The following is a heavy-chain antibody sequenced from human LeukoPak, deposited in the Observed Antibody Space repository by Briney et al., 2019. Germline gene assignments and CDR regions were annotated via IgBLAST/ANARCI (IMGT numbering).Heavy chain of an antibody. D-gene: IGHD1-26*01. V-gene: IGHV3-23*01. CDR1: GFTFSSYW. Sequence: SGGSLRLSCAASGFTFSSYWMSWVRQAPGKGLEWVSAISGSGRGGNTYYAGSVKGRFTISRDNSKNTLYLQMNSLRAEDTAVYYCAKVGAPAFDYWGRGTLVTVSS. J-gene: IGHJ4*02. CDR3: AKVGAPAFDY. CDR2: ISGSGRGGNT.